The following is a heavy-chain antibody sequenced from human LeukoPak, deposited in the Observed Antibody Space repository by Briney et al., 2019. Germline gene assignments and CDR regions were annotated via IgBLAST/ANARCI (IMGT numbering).Heavy chain of an antibody. CDR3: ARNLGGWSDY. V-gene: IGHV3-74*01. CDR1: GFTFSSSW. J-gene: IGHJ4*02. CDR2: ISPDGSTT. D-gene: IGHD6-19*01. Sequence: GGSLRLSCAASGFTFSSSWMHWVRLAPGRGPVWVSRISPDGSTTTYADSVKGRFTISRDNAKSTVYLQMNSLRAEDAAVYHCARNLGGWSDYWGQGTLVTVSS.